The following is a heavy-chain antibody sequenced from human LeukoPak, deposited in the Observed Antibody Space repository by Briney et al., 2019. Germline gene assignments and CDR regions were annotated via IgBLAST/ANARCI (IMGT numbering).Heavy chain of an antibody. J-gene: IGHJ5*02. CDR1: GFTFSSYG. Sequence: PGGSLRLSCAASGFTFSSYGMSWVRQAPGKGLEWVSAISGSGGSTYYADSVKGRFTISRDNSKNTLYLQMNSLRAEDTAVYYCAREGCYYGSGSYSCWFDPWGQGTLVTVSS. D-gene: IGHD3-10*01. CDR2: ISGSGGST. CDR3: AREGCYYGSGSYSCWFDP. V-gene: IGHV3-23*01.